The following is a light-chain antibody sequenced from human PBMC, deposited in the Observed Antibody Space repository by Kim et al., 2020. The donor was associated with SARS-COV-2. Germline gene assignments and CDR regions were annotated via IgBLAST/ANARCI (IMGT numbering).Light chain of an antibody. CDR1: GSNIGSNY. Sequence: QSVLTQPPSASGTPGQRVTISCSGSGSNIGSNYVYWYQQLPGTAPKLLIYRNNQRPSGVPDRFSGSKSGTSASLAISGLRSEDEADYYCAAWDDSLSALVFGGGTQLTVL. J-gene: IGLJ2*01. V-gene: IGLV1-47*01. CDR2: RNN. CDR3: AAWDDSLSALV.